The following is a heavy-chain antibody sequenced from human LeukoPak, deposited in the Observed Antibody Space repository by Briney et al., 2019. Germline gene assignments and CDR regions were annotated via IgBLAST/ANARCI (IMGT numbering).Heavy chain of an antibody. CDR2: INPNSGGT. V-gene: IGHV1-2*02. J-gene: IGHJ6*02. CDR3: ARDAYDFWSGYYFPNYYHYGMDV. D-gene: IGHD3-3*01. CDR1: GYTFTGYY. Sequence: ASVKVSCKASGYTFTGYYMHWVRQAPGQGLEWMGWINPNSGGTNYAQKFQGRVTMTRDTSISTAYMELSRLRSDDTAVYYCARDAYDFWSGYYFPNYYHYGMDVWGQGTTVTVSS.